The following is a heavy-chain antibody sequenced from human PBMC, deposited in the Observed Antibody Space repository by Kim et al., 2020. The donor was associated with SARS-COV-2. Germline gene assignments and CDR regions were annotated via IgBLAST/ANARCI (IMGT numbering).Heavy chain of an antibody. D-gene: IGHD3-10*01. Sequence: YADSVKGRFTISRDNAKNSLYLQMNSLRAEDTAVYYCARDNHYGSGSYCPWGQGTLVTVSS. V-gene: IGHV3-48*03. J-gene: IGHJ5*02. CDR3: ARDNHYGSGSYCP.